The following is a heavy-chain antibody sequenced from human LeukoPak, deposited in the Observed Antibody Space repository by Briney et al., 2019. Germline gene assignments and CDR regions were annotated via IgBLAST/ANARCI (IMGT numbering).Heavy chain of an antibody. J-gene: IGHJ6*02. CDR2: INTNTGNP. D-gene: IGHD3-3*01. Sequence: ASVKVSCKASGYTFTSYAMNWVRQAPGQGLEWMGWINTNTGNPTYAQGFTGRFVFSLDTSVSTAYLQISSLKAEDTAVYYCARDRRYDFWSGYYLSYYYYGMDFWGQGTTVTVSS. CDR3: ARDRRYDFWSGYYLSYYYYGMDF. V-gene: IGHV7-4-1*02. CDR1: GYTFTSYA.